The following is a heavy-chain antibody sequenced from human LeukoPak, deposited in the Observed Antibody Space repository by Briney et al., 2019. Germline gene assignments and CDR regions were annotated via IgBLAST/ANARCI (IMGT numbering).Heavy chain of an antibody. CDR1: GDSFSSYH. CDR3: ARVGRGDHTWGSYYCDH. J-gene: IGHJ4*02. Sequence: SETLSLTCTVSGDSFSSYHWSWLRQPPGKALEWIGYISSSGSTSYNPSLKSRLTISVGTSKNQFSLKLSSVTAADTAVYYCARVGRGDHTWGSYYCDHWGQGTLVSVSS. V-gene: IGHV4-59*13. D-gene: IGHD3-16*01. CDR2: ISSSGST.